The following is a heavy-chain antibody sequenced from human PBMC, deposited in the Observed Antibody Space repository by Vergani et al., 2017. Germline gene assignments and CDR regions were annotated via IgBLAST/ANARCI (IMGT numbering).Heavy chain of an antibody. CDR1: GGTFSSYA. CDR3: TRGWSGYSTSWFFDN. CDR2: IIPIFGTT. Sequence: QVQLVQSGAEVKKPGSSVKVSCKASGGTFSSYALSWVRQAPGQGLEWMGRIIPIFGTTNYAQKFQGRVTITADESTSTAYMELSSLRSDDTAVYYCTRGWSGYSTSWFFDNWGQGTLVTVSS. V-gene: IGHV1-69*13. D-gene: IGHD6-13*01. J-gene: IGHJ4*02.